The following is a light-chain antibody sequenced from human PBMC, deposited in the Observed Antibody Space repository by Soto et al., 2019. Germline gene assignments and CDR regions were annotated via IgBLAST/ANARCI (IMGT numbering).Light chain of an antibody. CDR3: SSYTSDNRNYV. Sequence: QSALTQPASVSGSPGQSITISCTGSSSDVGAYTSVAWYQQHPGKAPKLIIYEVSKWPSGVSRRFSGSKSGNTASLTISGPQAEDEAHYYCSSYTSDNRNYVFGTGTKVTVL. J-gene: IGLJ1*01. CDR1: SSDVGAYTS. CDR2: EVS. V-gene: IGLV2-14*01.